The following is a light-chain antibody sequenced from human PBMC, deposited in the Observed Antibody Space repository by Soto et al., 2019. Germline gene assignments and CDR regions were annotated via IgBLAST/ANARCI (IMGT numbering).Light chain of an antibody. CDR2: CAS. V-gene: IGKV3-20*01. J-gene: IGKJ2*01. CDR3: QYYGSSPPTT. CDR1: QSVTSTY. Sequence: EFVLSQAPGTLSLSPGERDILSCRASQSVTSTYIAWYQQKPGQAPRLLIYCASSRGTGIPDRFSGSGSGTDFTLTISRLEAEDFAVYYCQYYGSSPPTTFGQGTNLEIK.